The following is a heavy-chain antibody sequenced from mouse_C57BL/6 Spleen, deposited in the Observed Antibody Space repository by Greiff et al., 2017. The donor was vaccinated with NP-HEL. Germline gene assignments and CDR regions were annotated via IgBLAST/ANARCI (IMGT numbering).Heavy chain of an antibody. Sequence: EVMLVESEGGLVQPGSSMKLSCTASGFTFSDYYMAWVRQVPEKGLEWVANINYDGSSTYYLDSLKSRFIISRDNAKNILYLQISSLKSEDTATYYCARAANYYGSPYYFDYWGQGTTLTVSS. J-gene: IGHJ2*01. D-gene: IGHD1-1*01. V-gene: IGHV5-16*01. CDR2: INYDGSST. CDR1: GFTFSDYY. CDR3: ARAANYYGSPYYFDY.